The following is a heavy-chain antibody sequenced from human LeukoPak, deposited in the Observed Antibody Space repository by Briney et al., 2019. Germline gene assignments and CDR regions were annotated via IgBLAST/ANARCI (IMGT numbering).Heavy chain of an antibody. Sequence: ASVKVSCKASGYTFTSYDINWVRQATGQGLEWMGWMNPNSGNTGYAQKFQGRVTMTRNTSISTAYMELSSLRSEDTAVYYCATPWEPNDAFDIWGQGTMVTVSS. J-gene: IGHJ3*02. CDR2: MNPNSGNT. V-gene: IGHV1-8*01. CDR3: ATPWEPNDAFDI. CDR1: GYTFTSYD. D-gene: IGHD1-26*01.